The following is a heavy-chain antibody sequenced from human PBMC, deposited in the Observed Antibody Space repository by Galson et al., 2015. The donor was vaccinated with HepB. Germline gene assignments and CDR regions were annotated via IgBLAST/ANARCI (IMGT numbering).Heavy chain of an antibody. CDR2: INPSGGST. Sequence: SVKVSCKASGYTFTSYYMHWVRQAPGQGLEWMGIINPSGGSTSYAQKFQGRVTMTRDTSTSTVYMELSSLRSEDTAVYYCARDLQLGYRQDDWYFDLWGRGTLVTVSS. D-gene: IGHD1-1*01. J-gene: IGHJ2*01. V-gene: IGHV1-46*01. CDR1: GYTFTSYY. CDR3: ARDLQLGYRQDDWYFDL.